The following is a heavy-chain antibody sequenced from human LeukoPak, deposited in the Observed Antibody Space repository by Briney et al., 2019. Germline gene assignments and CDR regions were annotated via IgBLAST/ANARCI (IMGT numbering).Heavy chain of an antibody. Sequence: SVISSSGSSTYYADSVKGRFTISRDNSKNTLYLQMNSLRAEDTAVYYCANLNIVVVVAAIYWGQGTLVTVSS. CDR3: ANLNIVVVVAAIY. J-gene: IGHJ4*02. D-gene: IGHD2-15*01. V-gene: IGHV3-23*01. CDR2: ISSSGSST.